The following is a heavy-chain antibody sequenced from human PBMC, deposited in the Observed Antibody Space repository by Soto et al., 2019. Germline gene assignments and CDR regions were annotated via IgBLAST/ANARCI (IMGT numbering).Heavy chain of an antibody. D-gene: IGHD6-6*01. V-gene: IGHV4-30-4*01. CDR2: IYYSGRT. CDR1: GVSISSDDYY. J-gene: IGHJ4*02. Sequence: PSETLSLTCIFSGVSISSDDYYCSWMGQPPGGGLEWIGYIYYSGRTHYSPSLGSRLTISIDTSKDQFSLNLNSVTAADTAVYYCVRELSNSPDYFEAWGQGTLVTVSS. CDR3: VRELSNSPDYFEA.